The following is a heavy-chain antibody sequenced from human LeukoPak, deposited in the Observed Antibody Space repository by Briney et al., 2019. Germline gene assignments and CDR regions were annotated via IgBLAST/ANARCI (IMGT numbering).Heavy chain of an antibody. J-gene: IGHJ1*01. D-gene: IGHD6-19*01. CDR3: ARQLAVAGREPEH. CDR1: GGSISSSSYY. V-gene: IGHV4-39*01. CDR2: IYYSGST. Sequence: SETLSLTCTVSGGSISSSSYYWGWIRQPPGKGLEWIGSIYYSGSTYYNPSLKSRVTISVDTSKNQFSLKLSSVTAADTAVYYCARQLAVAGREPEHWGQGTLVTVSS.